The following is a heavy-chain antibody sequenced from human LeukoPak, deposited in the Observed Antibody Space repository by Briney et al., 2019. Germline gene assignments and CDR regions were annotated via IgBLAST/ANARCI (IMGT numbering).Heavy chain of an antibody. V-gene: IGHV4-59*01. J-gene: IGHJ4*02. CDR2: IYYSGST. CDR1: GGSISSYY. D-gene: IGHD6-19*01. CDR3: ARGYSSGWYASDY. Sequence: SETLSLTCTVSGGSISSYYWSWIRQPPGKGLEWIGYIYYSGSTNYNPSLKSRVTISVDTSKNQFSLKLSSVTAADTAVYYCARGYSSGWYASDYWGQGTLVTVSS.